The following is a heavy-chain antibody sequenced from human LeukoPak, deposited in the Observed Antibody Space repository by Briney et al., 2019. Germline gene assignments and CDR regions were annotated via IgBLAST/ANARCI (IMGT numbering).Heavy chain of an antibody. Sequence: GGSLRLSCAASGLTVRNNYMSWVRQAPGKGLEWVSVVYSDGSTYYEDSVKGRFTISRDTSKNTLSLQVNSLRVEDTAVYYCAREKGRGVISPYYDYWGQGTLVTVS. D-gene: IGHD3-10*01. CDR2: VYSDGST. J-gene: IGHJ4*02. CDR1: GLTVRNNY. V-gene: IGHV3-53*01. CDR3: AREKGRGVISPYYDY.